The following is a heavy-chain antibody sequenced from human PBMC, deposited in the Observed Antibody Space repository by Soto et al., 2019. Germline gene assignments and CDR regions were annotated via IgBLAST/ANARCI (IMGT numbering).Heavy chain of an antibody. CDR2: MNPGSGDT. V-gene: IGHV1-8*01. CDR3: ARMETFGSLNWFDP. D-gene: IGHD3-16*01. CDR1: GYSFTNND. Sequence: ASVKVSCKASGYSFTNNDVSGVRQATGQGLEWMGWMNPGSGDTGYAQKFQGRVTMTRDISIATAYMELSSLRSDDTAIYYCARMETFGSLNWFDPWGQGTLVTVS. J-gene: IGHJ5*02.